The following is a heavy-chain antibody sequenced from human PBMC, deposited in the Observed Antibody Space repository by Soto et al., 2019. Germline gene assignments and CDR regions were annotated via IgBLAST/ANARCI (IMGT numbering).Heavy chain of an antibody. D-gene: IGHD2-21*01. CDR3: ASGVINYYYYGMDV. CDR2: IYHSGST. Sequence: SETLSLTCAVSGYSISSGYYWGWIRQPPGKGLEWIGSIYHSGSTYYNPSPKSRVTISVDTSKNQFSLKLSSVTAADTAVYYCASGVINYYYYGMDVWGQGTTVTVSS. V-gene: IGHV4-38-2*01. CDR1: GYSISSGYY. J-gene: IGHJ6*02.